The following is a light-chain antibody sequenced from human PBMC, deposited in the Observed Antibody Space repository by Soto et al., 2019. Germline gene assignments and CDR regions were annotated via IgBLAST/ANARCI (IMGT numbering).Light chain of an antibody. CDR3: QQRSNWPIT. CDR1: QSISSY. V-gene: IGKV1-39*01. Sequence: DIPMTPSPSSLSASLGDRVTITCPASQSISSYLNWYQQKPGKAPKLLIYAASSLQSGVPSRFSGSGSGTDFTLTISSLQPEDFAVYYCQQRSNWPITFGQGTRLEIK. CDR2: AAS. J-gene: IGKJ5*01.